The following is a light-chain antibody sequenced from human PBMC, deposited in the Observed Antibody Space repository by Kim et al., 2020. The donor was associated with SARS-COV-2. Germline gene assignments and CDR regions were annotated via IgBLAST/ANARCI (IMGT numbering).Light chain of an antibody. Sequence: QSVTISCTGTSSDVSGYNYVSWYQQHPGKAPKLMIYDVSKRPSGVPDRFSGSKSGNTASLTISGLQAEDEADYYCCSYAGSYTLRVFGGGTKLTVL. CDR3: CSYAGSYTLRV. J-gene: IGLJ3*02. CDR2: DVS. CDR1: SSDVSGYNY. V-gene: IGLV2-11*01.